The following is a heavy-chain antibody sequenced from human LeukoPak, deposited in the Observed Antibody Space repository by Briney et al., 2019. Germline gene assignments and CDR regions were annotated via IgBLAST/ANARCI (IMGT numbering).Heavy chain of an antibody. D-gene: IGHD6-19*01. CDR1: GFTFSSYA. CDR2: ISGSGTST. V-gene: IGHV3-23*01. Sequence: GGSLRLSCAASGFTFSSYAMSWVRQAPGKGLEWVSAISGSGTSTYYADSVKGRLTISRDNSRDTMYLQMNSLRAEDTAIYYCAKGNWLEDRWGQGTLVTVSP. CDR3: AKGNWLEDR. J-gene: IGHJ4*02.